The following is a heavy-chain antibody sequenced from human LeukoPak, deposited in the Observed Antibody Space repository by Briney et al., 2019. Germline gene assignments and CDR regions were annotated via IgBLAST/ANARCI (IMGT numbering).Heavy chain of an antibody. CDR2: INPNSGGT. CDR3: ARNPTVAGRQRGFDP. D-gene: IGHD6-19*01. V-gene: IGHV1-2*02. Sequence: ASAKVSCKASGYAFTGYYMHWVRQAPGQGLEWMGWINPNSGGTNYAQKFQGRVTMTRDTSISTAYMELSRLGSDDTAVYYCARNPTVAGRQRGFDPWGQGTLVTVSS. CDR1: GYAFTGYY. J-gene: IGHJ5*02.